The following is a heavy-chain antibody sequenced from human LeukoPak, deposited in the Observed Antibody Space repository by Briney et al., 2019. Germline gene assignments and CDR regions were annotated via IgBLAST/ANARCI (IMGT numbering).Heavy chain of an antibody. V-gene: IGHV3-7*01. Sequence: GGSLRLSCAPSGSSFTNQWMNWVRQAPGKGLEWVASIKGDGSVEHYVDSLKGRFAISRDNSKKSLYLQMSSLRVEDTALYYCASAALDIWGQGTLVTVSS. CDR3: ASAALDI. CDR1: GSSFTNQW. J-gene: IGHJ3*02. CDR2: IKGDGSVE.